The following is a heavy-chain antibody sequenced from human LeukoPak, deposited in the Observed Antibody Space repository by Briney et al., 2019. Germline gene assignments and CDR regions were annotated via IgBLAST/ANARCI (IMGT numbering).Heavy chain of an antibody. D-gene: IGHD6-19*01. CDR3: AKYGSGWALYYYYYMDV. CDR1: GFTFTNYA. CDR2: LSGSGSKT. V-gene: IGHV3-23*01. J-gene: IGHJ6*03. Sequence: GGSLRLSCAASGFTFTNYAMSWVRQAPGKGLEWVSGLSGSGSKTYYADSVKGRFTVSRDNYKNTLNLQMNSLRAEDTAVYYCAKYGSGWALYYYYYMDVWGKGTTVTVSS.